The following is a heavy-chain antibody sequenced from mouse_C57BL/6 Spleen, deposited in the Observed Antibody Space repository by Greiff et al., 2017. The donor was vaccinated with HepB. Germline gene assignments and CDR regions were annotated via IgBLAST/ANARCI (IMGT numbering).Heavy chain of an antibody. CDR3: AYYGSTYFDY. CDR1: GYTFTSYG. CDR2: IYPRSGNT. Sequence: VMLVESGAELARPGASVKLSCKASGYTFTSYGISWVKQRTGQGLEWIGEIYPRSGNTYYNEKFKGKATLTADKSSSTAYMELRSLTSEDSAVYFCAYYGSTYFDYWGQGTTLTVSS. J-gene: IGHJ2*01. D-gene: IGHD1-1*01. V-gene: IGHV1-81*01.